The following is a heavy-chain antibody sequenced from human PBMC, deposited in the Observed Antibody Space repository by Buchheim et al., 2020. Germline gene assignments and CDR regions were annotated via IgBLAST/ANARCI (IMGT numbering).Heavy chain of an antibody. CDR3: AKEEVPNDY. Sequence: EAQLLGSGGGLVQPGGSLRLSCAVSGFTFSNSAMTWVRQAPGKGLEWVSAISRSGDTTYYADSVMGRFTISRDTSKNTLYLQMNSLRVDDTAVYYCAKEEVPNDYWGLGT. J-gene: IGHJ4*02. CDR1: GFTFSNSA. V-gene: IGHV3-23*01. CDR2: ISRSGDTT.